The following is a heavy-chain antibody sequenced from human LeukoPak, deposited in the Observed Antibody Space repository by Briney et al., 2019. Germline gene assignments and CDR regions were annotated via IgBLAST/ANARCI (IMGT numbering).Heavy chain of an antibody. D-gene: IGHD2-15*01. CDR3: ARGRAARYCSGGSCLNEFDY. J-gene: IGHJ4*02. CDR2: ISAYNGNT. Sequence: GASVKVSCKASGGTFSSYAISWVRQAPGQGLEWMGWISAYNGNTNYAQKLQGRVTMTTDTSTSTAYMELRSLRSDDTAVYYCARGRAARYCSGGSCLNEFDYWGQGTLVTVSS. V-gene: IGHV1-18*01. CDR1: GGTFSSYA.